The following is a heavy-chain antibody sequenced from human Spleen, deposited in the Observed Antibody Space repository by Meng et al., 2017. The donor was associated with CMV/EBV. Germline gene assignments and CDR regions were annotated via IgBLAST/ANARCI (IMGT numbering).Heavy chain of an antibody. CDR1: GFTFSTSA. CDR3: AKGSLGGASTLDH. Sequence: AVSGFTFSTSAMPWVRQAPGKGLEWLSVVYTGSSTTVYADSIKGRFTISRDDSKNTLYLQMNSLRVEDTAVYYCAKGSLGGASTLDHWGRGTLVTVSS. J-gene: IGHJ4*02. CDR2: VYTGSSTT. V-gene: IGHV3-23*03. D-gene: IGHD3-16*01.